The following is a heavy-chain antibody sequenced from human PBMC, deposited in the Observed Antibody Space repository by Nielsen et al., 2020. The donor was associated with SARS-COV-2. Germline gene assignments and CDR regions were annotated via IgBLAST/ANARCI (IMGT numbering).Heavy chain of an antibody. CDR3: AKRKGVFEIQSLPGYYTMDI. V-gene: IGHV3-23*01. D-gene: IGHD2-2*01. J-gene: IGHJ6*01. CDR2: ISGSGGST. Sequence: GESLKISCAASGFTFSSYAMSWVRQAPGKGLEWVSAISGSGGSTYYADSVKGRFTISRDNSKNTLYLQMNSLRGEDTAVYYCAKRKGVFEIQSLPGYYTMDIWGQGTTVTVSS. CDR1: GFTFSSYA.